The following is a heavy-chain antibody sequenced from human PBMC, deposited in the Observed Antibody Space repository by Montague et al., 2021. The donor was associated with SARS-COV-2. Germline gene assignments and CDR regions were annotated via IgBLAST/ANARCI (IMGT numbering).Heavy chain of an antibody. CDR3: ARDDIVLQGVTKGMDV. CDR2: MYYSGST. Sequence: SETLSLTCTGSGGCNSSSNYYWGWMRQPPGKGLEWIGNMYYSGSTYYNPSLKSRVTISIDTSKNQFSLKLSSVTAADTAVYYCARDDIVLQGVTKGMDVWGQGTTVTVSS. D-gene: IGHD3-10*01. CDR1: GGCNSSSNYY. J-gene: IGHJ6*02. V-gene: IGHV4-39*07.